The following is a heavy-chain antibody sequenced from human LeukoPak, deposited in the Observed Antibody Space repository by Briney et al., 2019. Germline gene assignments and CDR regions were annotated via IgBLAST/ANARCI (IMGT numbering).Heavy chain of an antibody. V-gene: IGHV3-21*01. J-gene: IGHJ5*02. CDR2: ISTSSTYI. D-gene: IGHD6-19*01. Sequence: GGSLRLSCAASGFTFSSYNMNWVRHAPGKGLEWVSSISTSSTYIYYTDSVKDRFTMSRDNAKNSMYLQMNSLRAEDTAVYYCARGPDRVGWLPDNWFDPWGQGTLVTVSS. CDR3: ARGPDRVGWLPDNWFDP. CDR1: GFTFSSYN.